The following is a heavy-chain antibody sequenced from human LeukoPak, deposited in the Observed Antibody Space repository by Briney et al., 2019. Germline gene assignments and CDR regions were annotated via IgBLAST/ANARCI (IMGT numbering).Heavy chain of an antibody. V-gene: IGHV3-30*03. CDR2: ISYDGNNK. CDR1: GLTFSSYA. J-gene: IGHJ4*02. D-gene: IGHD3-22*01. Sequence: GGSLRLSCAASGLTFSSYAMHWVRQAPGKGLEWVAVISYDGNNKYYADSVKGRLTISRDNSKNTLYLQMNSLRDEDTAVYYCASRTFYGSSGFYLDNWGQGTLVTVSS. CDR3: ASRTFYGSSGFYLDN.